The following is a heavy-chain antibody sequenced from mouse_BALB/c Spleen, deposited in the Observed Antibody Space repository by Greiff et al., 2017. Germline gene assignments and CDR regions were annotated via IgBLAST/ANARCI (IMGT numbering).Heavy chain of an antibody. CDR2: ISYDGSN. V-gene: IGHV3-6*02. D-gene: IGHD2-2*01. Sequence: EVKLVESGPGLVKPSQSLSLTCSVTGYSITSGYYWNWIRQFPGNKLEWMGYISYDGSNNYNPSLKNRISITRDTSKNQFFLKLNSVTTEDTATYYCASEGLRRRYAMDYWGQGTSVTVSS. CDR1: GYSITSGYY. J-gene: IGHJ4*01. CDR3: ASEGLRRRYAMDY.